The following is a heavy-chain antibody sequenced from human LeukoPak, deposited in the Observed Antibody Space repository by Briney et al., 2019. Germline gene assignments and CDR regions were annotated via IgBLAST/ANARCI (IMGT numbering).Heavy chain of an antibody. D-gene: IGHD6-19*01. V-gene: IGHV4-39*01. CDR1: GGSIDSSGSY. CDR2: VYYGGDA. Sequence: KPSETLPLTCTVSGGSIDSSGSYWGWIRQPPGKGLEWNGCVYYGGDAYYNPSLKSRVTISADLSKNQFSLSLISVTAADTALYYCARLFSRGWPYYYGLGAWGQGTTVTVSS. J-gene: IGHJ6*02. CDR3: ARLFSRGWPYYYGLGA.